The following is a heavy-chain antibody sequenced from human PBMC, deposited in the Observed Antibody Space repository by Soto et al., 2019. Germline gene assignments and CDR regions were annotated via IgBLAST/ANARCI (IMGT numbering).Heavy chain of an antibody. D-gene: IGHD6-19*01. CDR1: GFTFSSYG. V-gene: IGHV3-33*01. CDR2: IWYDGSNK. CDR3: ARAGYSSGWIDWYFDL. J-gene: IGHJ2*01. Sequence: QVQLVESGGGVVQPGRSLRLSCAASGFTFSSYGMHWVRQAPGKGLEWVAVIWYDGSNKYYADSVKGGFTISRDNSKNTLCLQMNSLSAEATAGYYWARAGYSSGWIDWYFDLWGRGTLVTVSS.